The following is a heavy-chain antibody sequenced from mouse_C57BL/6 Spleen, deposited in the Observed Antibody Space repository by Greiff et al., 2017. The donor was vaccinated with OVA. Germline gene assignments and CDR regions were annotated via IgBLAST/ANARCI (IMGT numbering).Heavy chain of an antibody. CDR3: TGVPYGSSFPFAY. CDR2: IDPETGGT. J-gene: IGHJ3*01. CDR1: GYTFTDYE. Sequence: VQLQESGAELVRPGASVTLSCKASGYTFTDYEMHWVKQTPVHGLEWIGAIDPETGGTAYNQKFKGKATLTADKSSSTAYMGLRSLTSEDSAVYYCTGVPYGSSFPFAYWGQGTLVTVSA. V-gene: IGHV1-15*01. D-gene: IGHD1-1*01.